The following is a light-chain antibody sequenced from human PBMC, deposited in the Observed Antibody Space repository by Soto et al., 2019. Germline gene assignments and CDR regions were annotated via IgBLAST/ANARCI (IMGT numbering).Light chain of an antibody. CDR3: CSYARSSTLMI. V-gene: IGLV2-23*01. J-gene: IGLJ2*01. CDR2: EGN. CDR1: SSDVGGYNL. Sequence: QSALTQPASVSGSPGQSITISCTGTSSDVGGYNLVSWYQQHPGKVPKLMIYEGNKRPSGVSTRFSGSKSGNTASLTISGLQAEDEADYYCCSYARSSTLMIFGGGTKLTVL.